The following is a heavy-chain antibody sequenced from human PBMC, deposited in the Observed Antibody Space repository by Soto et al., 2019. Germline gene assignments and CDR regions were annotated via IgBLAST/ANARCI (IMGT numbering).Heavy chain of an antibody. Sequence: SETLSLTCTVSGGSISSSSYYWGWIRQPPGKGLEWIGSIYYSGSTYYNPSLKSRVTISVDTSKNQFSLKLSSVTAADTAVYYCARHEYYDSSRKNFDYWGQGTLVTVSS. CDR1: GGSISSSSYY. D-gene: IGHD3-22*01. V-gene: IGHV4-39*01. CDR3: ARHEYYDSSRKNFDY. J-gene: IGHJ4*02. CDR2: IYYSGST.